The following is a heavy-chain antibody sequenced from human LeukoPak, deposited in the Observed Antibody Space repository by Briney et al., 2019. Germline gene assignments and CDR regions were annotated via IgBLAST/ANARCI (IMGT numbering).Heavy chain of an antibody. J-gene: IGHJ4*02. D-gene: IGHD3-22*01. CDR3: ARGGVKTYYYDSSGYYPRGRTRAVGY. V-gene: IGHV4-34*01. CDR1: GGSFSGYY. Sequence: PSETLSLTCAVYGGSFSGYYWSWIRQPPGKGLEWIGEINHSGSTNYNPSLKSRVTISVDTSKNQFSLKLSSVTAADTAVYYCARGGVKTYYYDSSGYYPRGRTRAVGYWGQGTLVTVSS. CDR2: INHSGST.